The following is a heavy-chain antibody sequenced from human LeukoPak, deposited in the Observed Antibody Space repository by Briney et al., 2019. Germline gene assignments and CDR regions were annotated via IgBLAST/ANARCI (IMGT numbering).Heavy chain of an antibody. CDR2: INPNSGGA. D-gene: IGHD1-7*01. V-gene: IGHV1-2*02. CDR3: ARLQLREADAFDI. J-gene: IGHJ3*02. CDR1: GYTFTGYY. Sequence: GASVKVSCKASGYTFTGYYMHWVRQAPGQGLEWMGWINPNSGGANYAQKFQGRVTMTRDTSISTAYMELSRLRSDDTAVYYCARLQLREADAFDIWGQGTMVTVSS.